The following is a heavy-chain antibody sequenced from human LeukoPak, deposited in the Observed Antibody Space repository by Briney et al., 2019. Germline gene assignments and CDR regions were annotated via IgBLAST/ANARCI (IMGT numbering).Heavy chain of an antibody. CDR3: ARGNYYGMDV. J-gene: IGHJ6*02. V-gene: IGHV3-7*01. D-gene: IGHD2/OR15-2a*01. CDR1: GFTFSSYG. CDR2: IRRDGGVN. Sequence: GGSLRLSCAASGFTFSSYGMHWVRQAPGKGLEWVANIRRDGGVNHYVDSLEGRITISRDNAKNSVYLHMDSLRAEDTAVYYCARGNYYGMDVWGQGTTVTVSS.